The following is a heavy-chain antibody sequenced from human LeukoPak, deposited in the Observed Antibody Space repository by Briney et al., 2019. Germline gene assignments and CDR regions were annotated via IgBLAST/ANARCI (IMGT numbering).Heavy chain of an antibody. Sequence: SQTLSLTCALPVDTLSIDSAAWDWVRQSPSRGLECQGMTYYRSKWNNDYEESMKSRITINPDTSKNQFSLQLNSVTPEDTGVYYCAREAGGYTNWGQGTLVTVSS. J-gene: IGHJ4*02. CDR1: VDTLSIDSAA. D-gene: IGHD3-22*01. V-gene: IGHV6-1*01. CDR2: TYYRSKWNN. CDR3: AREAGGYTN.